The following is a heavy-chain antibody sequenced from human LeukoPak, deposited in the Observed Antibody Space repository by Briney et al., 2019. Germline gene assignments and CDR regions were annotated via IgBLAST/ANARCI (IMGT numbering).Heavy chain of an antibody. D-gene: IGHD3-22*01. J-gene: IGHJ4*02. CDR2: IWYDGSNK. CDR1: GFTFSSYG. Sequence: PGGSLRLSCAASGFTFSSYGMHWVRQAPGKGLEWVAVIWYDGSNKYYADSVEGRFTISRDNSKNTLYLQMNSLRAEDTAVYYCARDYYYDSSGPLDFDYWGQGTLVTVSS. V-gene: IGHV3-33*01. CDR3: ARDYYYDSSGPLDFDY.